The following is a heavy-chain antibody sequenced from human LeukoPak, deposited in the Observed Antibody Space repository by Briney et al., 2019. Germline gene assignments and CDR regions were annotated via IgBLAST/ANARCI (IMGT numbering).Heavy chain of an antibody. J-gene: IGHJ4*02. D-gene: IGHD1-7*01. V-gene: IGHV1-69*01. CDR2: IIPIFGTA. CDR3: ASRNWNWGSEKVDY. Sequence: GSSVKVSCKASGGTFSSYAISWVRQAPGQGLEWMGGIIPIFGTANYAQKFQGRVTITADESTSTAYMELSSLRSEDTAVYYCASRNWNWGSEKVDYWGQGTLVTVSS. CDR1: GGTFSSYA.